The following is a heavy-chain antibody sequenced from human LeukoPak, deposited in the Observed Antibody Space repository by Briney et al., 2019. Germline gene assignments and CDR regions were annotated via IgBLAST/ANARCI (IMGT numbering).Heavy chain of an antibody. J-gene: IGHJ3*02. CDR1: GFTFTNYA. CDR3: ASRTWTGAGYYAFDI. V-gene: IGHV3-23*01. D-gene: IGHD3/OR15-3a*01. Sequence: GGSLRLSCAASGFTFTNYAVSWVRQAPGKGLEWVSAEGSRGGTYYADSVKGRFTISRDSSENTLFLQMNSLRVEDTALYYCASRTWTGAGYYAFDIWGQGTMVTVSS. CDR2: EGSRGGT.